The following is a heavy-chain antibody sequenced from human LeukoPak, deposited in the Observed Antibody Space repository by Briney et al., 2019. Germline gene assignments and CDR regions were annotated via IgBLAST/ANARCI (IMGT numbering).Heavy chain of an antibody. CDR3: ARALEGSYNSFDP. CDR2: ISYDGSNK. V-gene: IGHV3-30-3*01. D-gene: IGHD3-16*02. CDR1: GFTFSSYA. Sequence: PGGSLRLSCAASGFTFSSYAMHWVRQAPGKGLEWVAVISYDGSNKYYADSVKGRFTISRDNSKNTLYLQMNSLRAEDTAVYYCARALEGSYNSFDPWGQGTLVTVSS. J-gene: IGHJ5*02.